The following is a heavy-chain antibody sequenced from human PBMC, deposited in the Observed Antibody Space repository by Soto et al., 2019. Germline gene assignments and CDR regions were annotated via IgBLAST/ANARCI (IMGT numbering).Heavy chain of an antibody. J-gene: IGHJ5*02. D-gene: IGHD3-10*01. CDR2: IYFTGTT. CDR1: GYAISSGFY. V-gene: IGHV4-38-2*01. CDR3: ARVRRIGMSGSPGDT. Sequence: SETLSLTCDVSGYAISSGFYWAWIRQPPGKRLEWIGNIYFTGTTSYNPALKTRVTMSVDTSKNQFSLRLSSVTAADTAVFYCARVRRIGMSGSPGDTWGQGTQVTVSS.